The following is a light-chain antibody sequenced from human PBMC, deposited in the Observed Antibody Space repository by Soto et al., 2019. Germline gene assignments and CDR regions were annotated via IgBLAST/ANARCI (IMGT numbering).Light chain of an antibody. J-gene: IGKJ2*01. Sequence: DIQMTQSPSSVSASVGDRVTITCRASQGISSWLAWYQQKPVKAPTLLIFAASSLQSGVPSRFSGSGAGTDFTLPISIRQPADFATYYCQQANSFPYTFGQGTKMEIK. CDR2: AAS. V-gene: IGKV1-12*01. CDR1: QGISSW. CDR3: QQANSFPYT.